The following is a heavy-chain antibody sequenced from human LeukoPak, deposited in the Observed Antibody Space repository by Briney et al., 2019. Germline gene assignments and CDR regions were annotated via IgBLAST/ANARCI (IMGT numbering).Heavy chain of an antibody. CDR3: ARSRLSSGWTNFDY. CDR2: IYSSGST. Sequence: SETLSLTCTVSGGATTTYYWSWIRQPPGKGLEWIGYIYSSGSTNYNPSLKSRLTISVDTSKNQFSLKLSSVTAADTAVYYCARSRLSSGWTNFDYWGQGTLVTVSS. V-gene: IGHV4-59*01. CDR1: GGATTTYY. D-gene: IGHD6-19*01. J-gene: IGHJ4*02.